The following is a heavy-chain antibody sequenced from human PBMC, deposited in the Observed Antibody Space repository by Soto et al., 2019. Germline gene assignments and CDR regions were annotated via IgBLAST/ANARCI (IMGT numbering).Heavy chain of an antibody. CDR2: IIPILGTA. CDR1: GGTFSSYD. V-gene: IGHV1-69*13. Sequence: AASVKVSCKASGGTFSSYDMSWVRQAPGQGLEWMGGIIPILGTANYAQKFLGRVTITADESTSTAYMELTSLTSEDTALYYCARGGYSSSYRLDYWGQGTRVTVSS. D-gene: IGHD6-6*01. CDR3: ARGGYSSSYRLDY. J-gene: IGHJ4*02.